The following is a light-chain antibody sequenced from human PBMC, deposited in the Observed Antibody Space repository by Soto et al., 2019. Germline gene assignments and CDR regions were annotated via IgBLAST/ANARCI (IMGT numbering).Light chain of an antibody. CDR1: QSVSDF. CDR2: DAS. Sequence: VLTQSPATLSLSPGERATLSCRASQSVSDFLAWYQQKPGQPPRLLIYDASHRATGIPARFSGSGAGTDFTLTISSLEPEDFAGYYCQQRNNWPPRITFGQGTRLEIK. J-gene: IGKJ5*01. CDR3: QQRNNWPPRIT. V-gene: IGKV3-11*01.